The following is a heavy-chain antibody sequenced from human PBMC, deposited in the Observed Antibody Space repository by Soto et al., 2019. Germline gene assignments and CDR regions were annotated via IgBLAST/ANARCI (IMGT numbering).Heavy chain of an antibody. J-gene: IGHJ5*02. Sequence: PSERLSLTCTFFRGSISWGGYYDKWTRKHPGTGLEWIGYIYYSGSTYYNPSLKSRVTLSVDTSKNQFSLKLSSVTAADTAVYYCARGIAMAGNWFDPWGQGTLVTVSS. CDR1: RGSISWGGYY. CDR2: IYYSGST. CDR3: ARGIAMAGNWFDP. D-gene: IGHD6-19*01. V-gene: IGHV4-31*03.